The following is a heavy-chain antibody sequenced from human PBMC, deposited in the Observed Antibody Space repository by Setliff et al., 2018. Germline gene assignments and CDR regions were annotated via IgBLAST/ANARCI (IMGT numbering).Heavy chain of an antibody. CDR1: GDSMGDFY. CDR3: ARAKYGTTTYFES. D-gene: IGHD1-1*01. J-gene: IGHJ4*02. Sequence: TLSLTCSVSGDSMGDFYWSWIRQTPGKGLEWIGHISYVGYTVYKPSFQSRVTISADTSKKQLSLTLTSVTVADTAVYYCARAKYGTTTYFESWGPGTLVTVSS. CDR2: ISYVGYT. V-gene: IGHV4-59*01.